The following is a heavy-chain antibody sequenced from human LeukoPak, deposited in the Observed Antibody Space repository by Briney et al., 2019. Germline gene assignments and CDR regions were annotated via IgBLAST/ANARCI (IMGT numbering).Heavy chain of an antibody. Sequence: ASVKVSCKASGYTFTGYYMHWVRQAPGQGLEWMGWINPNSGGTNYGQKFQGRVTMTRDTSISTAYMELSRLRSDDTAVYYCARVRYSSGWYHRWFDPWGQGTLVTVSS. V-gene: IGHV1-2*02. D-gene: IGHD6-19*01. CDR1: GYTFTGYY. CDR2: INPNSGGT. CDR3: ARVRYSSGWYHRWFDP. J-gene: IGHJ5*02.